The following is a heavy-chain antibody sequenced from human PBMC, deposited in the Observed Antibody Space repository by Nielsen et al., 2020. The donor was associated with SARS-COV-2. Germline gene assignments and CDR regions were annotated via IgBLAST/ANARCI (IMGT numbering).Heavy chain of an antibody. J-gene: IGHJ3*02. CDR1: LGSVTSSSYY. Sequence: SETLSLTCTVSLGSVTSSSYYWGWIRQPPGKGLEWIGNIYYSGSTYYNPSLKSRVTISVDTSKNQFSLKLSSVTAADTAVYYCAGRITMIVVVHGNDAFDIWGQGTMVTVSS. V-gene: IGHV4-39*01. CDR3: AGRITMIVVVHGNDAFDI. CDR2: IYYSGST. D-gene: IGHD3-22*01.